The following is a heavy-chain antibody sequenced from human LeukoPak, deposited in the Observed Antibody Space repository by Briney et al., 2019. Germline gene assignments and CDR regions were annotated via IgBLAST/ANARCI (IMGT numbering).Heavy chain of an antibody. V-gene: IGHV3-15*01. Sequence: GGSLRLSCAASGFTFSNDWMSWVRQAPGKGLEWVGRIKSKTDGGTTDYAAPVKGRFTISRDDSKNTLYLQMNSLKTEDTAVYYCTTPNVYAMSSFDYWGQGTLVTVSS. J-gene: IGHJ4*02. CDR3: TTPNVYAMSSFDY. CDR1: GFTFSNDW. D-gene: IGHD2-8*01. CDR2: IKSKTDGGTT.